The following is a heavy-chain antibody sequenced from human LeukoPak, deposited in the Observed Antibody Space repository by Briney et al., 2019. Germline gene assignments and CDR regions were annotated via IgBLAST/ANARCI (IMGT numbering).Heavy chain of an antibody. D-gene: IGHD1-14*01. J-gene: IGHJ4*02. CDR1: GGSFSGYY. Sequence: PSETLSLTCAVYGGSFSGYYWSWIRQPPGKGLEWIGEINHSGSTNYNPSLKSRVTISVDTSKNQFSLKLSSVTAADTAVYYCARGRISPYFPKPLYFDYWGQGTLVTVSS. CDR2: INHSGST. CDR3: ARGRISPYFPKPLYFDY. V-gene: IGHV4-34*01.